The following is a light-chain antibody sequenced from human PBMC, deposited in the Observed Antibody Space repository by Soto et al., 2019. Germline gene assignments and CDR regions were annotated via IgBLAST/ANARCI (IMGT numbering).Light chain of an antibody. CDR3: QQYNDWPRT. J-gene: IGKJ4*01. CDR2: GAS. CDR1: QSVWSH. V-gene: IGKV3-15*01. Sequence: EVVMTQSPATLSVSPGERATLSCRASQSVWSHLAWYQQKPGQAPSLLIFGASTRATGVPARFSGSESGTEFTLTISSLQSEDVAVYFCQQYNDWPRTFGGGTKVEIK.